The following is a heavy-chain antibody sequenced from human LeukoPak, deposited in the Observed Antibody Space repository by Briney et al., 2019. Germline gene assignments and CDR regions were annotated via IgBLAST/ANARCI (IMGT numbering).Heavy chain of an antibody. D-gene: IGHD6-19*01. CDR3: ARDNGSGWFGMDV. CDR2: MYYSGST. CDR1: GGSISSYY. V-gene: IGHV4-59*12. Sequence: SETLSLTCTVSGGSISSYYWSWIRQPPGKGLEWIGYMYYSGSTSYNPSLKSRVSISVDTSKNQFSLNLNSVTAADTAVYYCARDNGSGWFGMDVWGQGTTVTVSS. J-gene: IGHJ6*02.